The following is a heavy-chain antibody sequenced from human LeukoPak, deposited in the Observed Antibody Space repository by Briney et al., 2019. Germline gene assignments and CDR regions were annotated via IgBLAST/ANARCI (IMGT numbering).Heavy chain of an antibody. CDR2: INHSGST. D-gene: IGHD6-13*01. J-gene: IGHJ4*02. CDR3: AREQGIAGTAGGTDY. CDR1: GGSFSGYY. V-gene: IGHV4-34*01. Sequence: NASETLALTCAVYGGSFSGYYWSWIRQPPGKGLEWIGEINHSGSTNYNPSLKSRVTISVDTSKNQFSLKLSSVTAADTAVYYCAREQGIAGTAGGTDYWGQGTLVTVSS.